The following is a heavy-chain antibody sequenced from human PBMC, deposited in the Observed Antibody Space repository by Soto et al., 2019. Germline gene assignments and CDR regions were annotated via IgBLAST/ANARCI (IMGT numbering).Heavy chain of an antibody. CDR3: AKFEGHPLEYWYLDF. V-gene: IGHV3-23*01. CDR1: GFTFSAYA. CDR2: IHGAGGAT. Sequence: EVQLLESGGGLVQPGGSLRLSCAASGFTFSAYAMGWVRQAPGKGLEWVSTIHGAGGATHYADSVKGRFTISRDDSKNTLYAQTNSLRAEDTAVYYCAKFEGHPLEYWYLDFWGRCTLVTVSS. D-gene: IGHD1-1*01. J-gene: IGHJ2*01.